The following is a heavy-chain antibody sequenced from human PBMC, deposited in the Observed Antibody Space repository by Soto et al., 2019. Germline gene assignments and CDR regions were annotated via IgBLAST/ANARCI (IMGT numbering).Heavy chain of an antibody. D-gene: IGHD4-17*01. Sequence: SVILSLRCTVSGGSISSGDYYWSLIRQPPGKGLEWIGYIYYSGSTYYNPSLKSRVTMSVDTSKNQFSLNLSSVTDADTAVYYCARVATPTTVTIDYWGQGILVTVSS. J-gene: IGHJ4*02. CDR2: IYYSGST. V-gene: IGHV4-30-4*01. CDR3: ARVATPTTVTIDY. CDR1: GGSISSGDYY.